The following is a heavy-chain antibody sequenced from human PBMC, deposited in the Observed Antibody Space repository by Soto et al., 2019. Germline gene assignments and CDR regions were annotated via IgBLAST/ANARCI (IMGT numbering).Heavy chain of an antibody. CDR1: GFTFSSYS. CDR2: ISSSSSYI. CDR3: AREPPAVPAAMPIS. J-gene: IGHJ4*02. V-gene: IGHV3-21*01. Sequence: GGSLRLSCAASGFTFSSYSMNWVRQAPGKGLEWVSSISSSSSYIYYADSVKGRFTISRDNAKNSLYLQMNSLRAEDTAVYYCAREPPAVPAAMPISWGQGTLVTVSS. D-gene: IGHD2-2*01.